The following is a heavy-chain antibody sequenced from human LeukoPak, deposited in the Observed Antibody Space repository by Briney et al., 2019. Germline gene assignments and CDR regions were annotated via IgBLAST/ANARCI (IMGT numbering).Heavy chain of an antibody. V-gene: IGHV3-30-3*01. CDR2: ISYDGSNK. CDR1: GFTFSSYA. Sequence: GRSLRLSCAASGFTFSSYAMHWVRQAPGKGLEWVAVISYDGSNKYYADSVKGRFTISRDNSKNTLYLQMNSLRAEDTAVYYCARVGGGSSWYDTLYYYYGMDVWGQGTTVTVSS. D-gene: IGHD6-13*01. CDR3: ARVGGGSSWYDTLYYYYGMDV. J-gene: IGHJ6*02.